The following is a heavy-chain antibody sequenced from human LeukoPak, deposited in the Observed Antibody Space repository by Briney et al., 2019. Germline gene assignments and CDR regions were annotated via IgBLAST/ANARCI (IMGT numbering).Heavy chain of an antibody. V-gene: IGHV3-23*01. CDR1: GFTFSSYA. Sequence: PGGSLRLSCAASGFTFSSYAMSWVRQAPGKGLEWVSAISGSGGRTYYADSVKGRFTISRDNSKNTLYLQMNSLRAEDTAVYYCAKDITIFGVVIEDAFDIWGQGTMVTVSS. J-gene: IGHJ3*02. D-gene: IGHD3-3*01. CDR3: AKDITIFGVVIEDAFDI. CDR2: ISGSGGRT.